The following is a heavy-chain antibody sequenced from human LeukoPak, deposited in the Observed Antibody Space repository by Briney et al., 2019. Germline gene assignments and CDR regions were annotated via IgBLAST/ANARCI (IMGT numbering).Heavy chain of an antibody. V-gene: IGHV3-21*01. J-gene: IGHJ4*02. CDR1: GFTLSSSS. CDR3: ARDQFAHSNYRPDY. CDR2: ISSSSSYI. Sequence: GGSLRLSCAASGFTLSSSSMNWVRQAPGKGLEWVSSISSSSSYIYYADSLKGRFTISRDNAKNTLYLQMNSLRAEDTAVYYCARDQFAHSNYRPDYWGQGTLVTVSS. D-gene: IGHD4-11*01.